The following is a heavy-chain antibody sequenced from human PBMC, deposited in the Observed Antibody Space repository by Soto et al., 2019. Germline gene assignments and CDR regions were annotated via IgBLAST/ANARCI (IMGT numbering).Heavy chain of an antibody. CDR1: GGTFSSYA. V-gene: IGHV1-69*01. Sequence: QVQLVQSGAEVKKPGSSAKVSCKASGGTFSSYAISWVRQAPGQGLEWMGGIIPIFGTANYAQKFQGRVTITADESTSTAYMELSSLRSEDAAVYYCASGGLQLWLRTARFDYWGQGTLVTVSS. D-gene: IGHD5-18*01. CDR3: ASGGLQLWLRTARFDY. J-gene: IGHJ4*02. CDR2: IIPIFGTA.